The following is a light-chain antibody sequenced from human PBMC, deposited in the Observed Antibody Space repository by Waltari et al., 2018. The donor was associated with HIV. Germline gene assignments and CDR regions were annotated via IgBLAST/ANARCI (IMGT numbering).Light chain of an antibody. V-gene: IGLV1-44*01. CDR2: SNN. J-gene: IGLJ3*02. Sequence: QSVLTQPPSASGTPGQRVTISCSGSSSNIGSNTVNWYQQLPGAAPKLLIYSNNQRPSGVPDRFSGAKYGTSASLAISGLQSEDEADYDCAAWDDSLNGWVFGGGTKLTVL. CDR1: SSNIGSNT. CDR3: AAWDDSLNGWV.